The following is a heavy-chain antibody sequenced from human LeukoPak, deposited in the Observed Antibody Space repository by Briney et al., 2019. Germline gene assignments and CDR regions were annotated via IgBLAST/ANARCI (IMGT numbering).Heavy chain of an antibody. CDR1: GYTFTSYG. D-gene: IGHD3-3*01. Sequence: ASVKVSCKASGYTFTSYGISWLRQAPGQGLEWLGWISGYNGNTNYAQKFQGRVTMTTDTPTSTAYVDLRSLKSDGTAVYYCAVHDFYSGGYHFDYWGQGTLVTVSS. CDR2: ISGYNGNT. V-gene: IGHV1-18*01. J-gene: IGHJ4*02. CDR3: AVHDFYSGGYHFDY.